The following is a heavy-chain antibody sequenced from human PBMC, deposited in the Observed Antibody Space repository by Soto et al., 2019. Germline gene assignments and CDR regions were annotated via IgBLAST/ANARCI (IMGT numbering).Heavy chain of an antibody. V-gene: IGHV3-53*01. D-gene: IGHD6-6*01. Sequence: GSLRLSCAASGFTVSSNYMNWVRQAPGKGLEWVSIIYSDGTTSYADSVKGRFTISRDNFKNTLHLQMNSLRAEDTAVYYCAILSNWGQGTLVTVSS. CDR3: AILSN. CDR1: GFTVSSNY. J-gene: IGHJ4*02. CDR2: IYSDGTT.